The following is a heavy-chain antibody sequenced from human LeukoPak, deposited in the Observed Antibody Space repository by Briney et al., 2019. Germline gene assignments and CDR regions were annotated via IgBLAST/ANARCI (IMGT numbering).Heavy chain of an antibody. D-gene: IGHD3-22*01. V-gene: IGHV3-11*01. CDR3: LYYFDSSGFGNDAFEI. CDR1: GFTFRDYY. CDR2: ITTSGSAL. Sequence: GGSLRLSCAASGFTFRDYYMSWIRQAPGKGLDWVSYITTSGSALHYADSVKGRFHISTDNVKDSLFLQMNLPRGKDHALYYCLYYFDSSGFGNDAFEIWGQGTMVTVSS. J-gene: IGHJ3*02.